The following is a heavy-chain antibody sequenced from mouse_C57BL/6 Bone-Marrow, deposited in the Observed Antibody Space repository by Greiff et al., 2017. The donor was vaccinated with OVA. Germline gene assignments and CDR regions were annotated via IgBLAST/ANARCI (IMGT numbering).Heavy chain of an antibody. CDR3: ARRDYDVNFDV. V-gene: IGHV5-9*01. J-gene: IGHJ1*03. CDR2: ISGGGGNT. CDR1: GFTFSSYT. D-gene: IGHD2-4*01. Sequence: EVKLVESGGGLVKPGGSLKLSCAASGFTFSSYTMSWVRQTPEKRLEWVATISGGGGNTYYPDSVKGRFTISRDNAKNTLYLQMSSLRSEDTALYYCARRDYDVNFDVWGTGTTVTVSS.